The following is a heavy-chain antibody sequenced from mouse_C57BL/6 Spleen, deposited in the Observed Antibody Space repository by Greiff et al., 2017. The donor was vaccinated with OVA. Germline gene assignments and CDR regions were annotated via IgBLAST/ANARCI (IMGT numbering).Heavy chain of an antibody. Sequence: EVQRVESGGGLVKPGGSLKLSCAASGFTFSDYGMHCVRQAPEKGLEWVAYISSGSSTIYYADTVKGRFTISRDNAKNTLFLQMTSLRSEDTAMYYCARVYDYDGGGLDYWGQGTTLTVSS. V-gene: IGHV5-17*01. J-gene: IGHJ2*01. CDR1: GFTFSDYG. CDR2: ISSGSSTI. D-gene: IGHD2-4*01. CDR3: ARVYDYDGGGLDY.